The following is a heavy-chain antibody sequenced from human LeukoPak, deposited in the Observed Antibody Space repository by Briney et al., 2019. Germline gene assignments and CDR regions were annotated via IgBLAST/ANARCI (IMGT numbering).Heavy chain of an antibody. Sequence: QTGGSLRLSCAASGFTFSSYAMSWVRQAPGQGPEWVSALSGSGTPVYYPDSVRGRFTISRDNSKNTLYLQMNSLRAEDTAIYYCAKTLGPGHWFGDMYYFDNWGQGTLVTVSS. CDR3: AKTLGPGHWFGDMYYFDN. CDR1: GFTFSSYA. V-gene: IGHV3-23*01. D-gene: IGHD3-10*01. J-gene: IGHJ4*02. CDR2: LSGSGTPV.